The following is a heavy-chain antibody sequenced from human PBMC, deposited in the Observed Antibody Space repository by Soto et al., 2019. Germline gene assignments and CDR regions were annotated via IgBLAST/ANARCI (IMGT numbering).Heavy chain of an antibody. CDR2: IFTRSSQI. J-gene: IGHJ5*02. CDR3: ARGLLARQKLVIHWFHP. Sequence: GGSLRLSCTASGFAFSSFNMNWVRQAPGKGLEWVSSIFTRSSQIYYADPVKGRFTISRDDAKNSLFLQMNSLSVEDTAVYYCARGLLARQKLVIHWFHPWGQGTLVTVSS. V-gene: IGHV3-21*01. D-gene: IGHD1-26*01. CDR1: GFAFSSFN.